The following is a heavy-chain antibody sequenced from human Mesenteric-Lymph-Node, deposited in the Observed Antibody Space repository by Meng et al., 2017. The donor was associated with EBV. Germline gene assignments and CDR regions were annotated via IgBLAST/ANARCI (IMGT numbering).Heavy chain of an antibody. V-gene: IGHV3-53*01. CDR2: IYSGGDT. J-gene: IGHJ4*02. D-gene: IGHD3-22*01. CDR3: ARVDSSGHYYFDY. Sequence: EVQLVGSGGGLIQPGGSLRLSCAASGFTVSSEYMTWVRQAPGKGLEWVSVIYSGGDTKYADSMKGRFTISRDNSKNTLYLHMNSLRAEDTAVYYCARVDSSGHYYFDYWGQGTLVTVSS. CDR1: GFTVSSEY.